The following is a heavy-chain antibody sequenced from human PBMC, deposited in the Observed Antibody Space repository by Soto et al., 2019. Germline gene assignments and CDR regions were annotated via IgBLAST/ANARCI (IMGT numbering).Heavy chain of an antibody. CDR1: GDSLSSGGHY. CDR3: ARVDHRGYFAIWNDY. J-gene: IGHJ4*02. CDR2: IYDSVNT. Sequence: PSETLSLTCTVSGDSLSSGGHYWSWIRQHPGKGLEWIGHIYDSVNTYYSPSLRSRVTISADMSKNQFSLNLRSVTAADTAVYYCARVDHRGYFAIWNDYWGQGTLVTVSS. D-gene: IGHD3-3*01. V-gene: IGHV4-31*03.